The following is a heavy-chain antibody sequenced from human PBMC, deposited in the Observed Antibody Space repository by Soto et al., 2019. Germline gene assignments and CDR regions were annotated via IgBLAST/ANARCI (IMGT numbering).Heavy chain of an antibody. Sequence: SETLSLTCTVSGGSISSSSYYWGWIRQPPGKGLEWIGSIYYSGGTYYNPSLKSRVTISVDTSKNQFSLKLSSVTAADTAVYYCARDSMYQLLTPSVGYGMDVWGQGTTVTVSS. J-gene: IGHJ6*02. V-gene: IGHV4-39*01. CDR2: IYYSGGT. CDR1: GGSISSSSYY. CDR3: ARDSMYQLLTPSVGYGMDV. D-gene: IGHD2-2*01.